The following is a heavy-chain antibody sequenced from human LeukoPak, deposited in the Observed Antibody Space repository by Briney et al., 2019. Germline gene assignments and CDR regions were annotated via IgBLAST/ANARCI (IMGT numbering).Heavy chain of an antibody. D-gene: IGHD6-25*01. CDR2: INHSGST. CDR1: GGSFSGYY. J-gene: IGHJ4*02. CDR3: ARDAAGTSN. V-gene: IGHV4-34*01. Sequence: PSETLSLTCAVYGGSFSGYYWSWIRQPPGKGLEWIGEINHSGSTNYNPSLKSRVTISVDTSKNQFSLKLSSVTAADTAVYYCARDAAGTSNWGQGTLVTVSS.